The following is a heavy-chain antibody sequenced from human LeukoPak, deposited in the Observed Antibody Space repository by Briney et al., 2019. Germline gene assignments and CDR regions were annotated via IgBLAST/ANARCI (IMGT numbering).Heavy chain of an antibody. J-gene: IGHJ4*02. CDR2: ISYDGSNK. CDR3: ASRHSGYDSVRY. Sequence: GGSLRLSCAASGFTFSSYAMHWVRQAPGKGLEWVAVISYDGSNKYYADSVKGRFTISRDNSKNTLYLQMNSLRAEDTAVYYCASRHSGYDSVRYWGQGTLVTVSS. V-gene: IGHV3-30-3*01. CDR1: GFTFSSYA. D-gene: IGHD5-12*01.